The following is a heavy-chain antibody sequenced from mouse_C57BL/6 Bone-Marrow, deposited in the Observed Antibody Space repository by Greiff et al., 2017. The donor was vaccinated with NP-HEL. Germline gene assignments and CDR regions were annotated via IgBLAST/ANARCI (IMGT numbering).Heavy chain of an antibody. CDR2: ISDGGSYT. J-gene: IGHJ3*01. D-gene: IGHD3-2*02. V-gene: IGHV5-4*01. CDR3: ARDRDSSGFAY. Sequence: EVQLVESGGGLVKPGGSLKLSCAASGFTFSSYAMSWVRQTPEKRLEWVATISDGGSYTYYPDNVKGRFTISRDNAKNNLYLQMSHLKSEDTAMYYCARDRDSSGFAYWGQGTLVTVSA. CDR1: GFTFSSYA.